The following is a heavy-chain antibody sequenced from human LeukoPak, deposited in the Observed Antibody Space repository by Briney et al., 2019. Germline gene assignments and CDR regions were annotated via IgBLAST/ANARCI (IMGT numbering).Heavy chain of an antibody. CDR3: ARDLPYCGGGCGPGDY. D-gene: IGHD2-21*02. Sequence: GGSLRLSCAASGLTVSSNYMSWVRQAPGKGLEWVSVIYSGGSTYYADSVKGRFTISRDNSKNTLYLQMNSLRAEDTAVYYCARDLPYCGGGCGPGDYWGQGTLVTVSS. CDR2: IYSGGST. CDR1: GLTVSSNY. J-gene: IGHJ4*02. V-gene: IGHV3-53*01.